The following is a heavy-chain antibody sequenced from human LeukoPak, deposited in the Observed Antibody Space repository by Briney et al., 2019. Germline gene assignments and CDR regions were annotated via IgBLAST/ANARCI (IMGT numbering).Heavy chain of an antibody. D-gene: IGHD1-26*01. Sequence: PSETLSLTCTVSGGSISSSSYSWGWIRQPPGKGLEWIGSIYYSGSTYYNPSLKSRVTISVDTSKNQFSLKLSSVTAADTAVYYCARRLGSYLSWGQGTLVTVSS. CDR3: ARRLGSYLS. J-gene: IGHJ5*02. CDR2: IYYSGST. V-gene: IGHV4-39*01. CDR1: GGSISSSSYS.